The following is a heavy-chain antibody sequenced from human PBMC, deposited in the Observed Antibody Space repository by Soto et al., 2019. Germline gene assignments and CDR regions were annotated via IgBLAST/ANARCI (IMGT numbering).Heavy chain of an antibody. J-gene: IGHJ6*02. CDR1: GVSVSSYY. V-gene: IGHV4-59*02. CDR3: ARASIVGVPHGGGRDV. D-gene: IGHD3-3*01. CDR2: ISYSGSP. Sequence: QVQLQESGPGLVKPSETLSLTCTVSGVSVSSYYWCWIRQPPGKGLEWIGYISYSGSPNYNPSLKSRVTTVVDTTNDLFSLKLSSVTAADTAVYFCARASIVGVPHGGGRDVWGQGTTVTVAS.